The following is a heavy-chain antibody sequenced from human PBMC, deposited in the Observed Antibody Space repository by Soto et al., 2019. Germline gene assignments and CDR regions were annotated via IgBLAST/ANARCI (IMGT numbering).Heavy chain of an antibody. Sequence: QVQLQESGPGLVKPSGTLSLTCAVSSGSISSSNWWSWVRQPPGKGLEWIGEIYHSGSTNYNPSLECRVTISVDKSKNQFSLKLSSVTAADTAVYYCARDPSAYYDFWSGYFRRYFDLWGRGTLVTVSS. CDR3: ARDPSAYYDFWSGYFRRYFDL. D-gene: IGHD3-3*01. V-gene: IGHV4-4*02. CDR1: SGSISSSNW. J-gene: IGHJ2*01. CDR2: IYHSGST.